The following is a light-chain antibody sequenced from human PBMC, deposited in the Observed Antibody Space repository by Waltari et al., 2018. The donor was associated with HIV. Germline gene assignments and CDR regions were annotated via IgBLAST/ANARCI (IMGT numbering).Light chain of an antibody. Sequence: DIQLTQSPSFLSASVGDRVYITCRASQGISRYLAWYQQEPGKAPKLLNYAATVLQSGVPSRFSGSGSGTEFTLTFSSLQPEASATYYCQQGKSYPRTFGQGTKVEIK. J-gene: IGKJ1*01. CDR1: QGISRY. CDR2: AAT. V-gene: IGKV1-9*01. CDR3: QQGKSYPRT.